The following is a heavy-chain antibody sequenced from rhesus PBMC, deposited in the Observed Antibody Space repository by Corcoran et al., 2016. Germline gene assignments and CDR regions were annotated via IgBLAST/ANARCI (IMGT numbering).Heavy chain of an antibody. CDR2: IYGGGGNT. D-gene: IGHD4-35*01. CDR3: ARRSVTGHFDY. CDR1: GGSISTTYW. Sequence: QVQLQESGPAVVKPSETLSLTCAVSGGSISTTYWWTWIRQSPGKGLEWIGDIYGGGGNTENNPSLRRRVIISIDTSKNQLSLRLNSVTAADTAVYFCARRSVTGHFDYWGQGVLVTVPS. V-gene: IGHV4-93*02. J-gene: IGHJ4*01.